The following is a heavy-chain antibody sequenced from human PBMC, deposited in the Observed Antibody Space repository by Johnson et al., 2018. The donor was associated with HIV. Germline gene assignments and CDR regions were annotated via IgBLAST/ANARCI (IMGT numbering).Heavy chain of an antibody. V-gene: IGHV3-30*04. J-gene: IGHJ3*02. CDR3: AKERGTYYVVDSFDI. CDR1: GFTFSSYA. D-gene: IGHD1-26*01. Sequence: VQLVESGGGVVQPGRSLRLSCAASGFTFSSYAMHWVRQAPGKGLAWVAVISYDGSNQYYADSVKGRFTISRDNSKHTLYLQMNRLRAEDPAVYYCAKERGTYYVVDSFDIWGQGTMVTVSS. CDR2: ISYDGSNQ.